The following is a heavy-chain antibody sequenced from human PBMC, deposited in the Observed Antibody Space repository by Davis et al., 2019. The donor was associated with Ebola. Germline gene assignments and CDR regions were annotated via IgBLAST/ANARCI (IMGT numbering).Heavy chain of an antibody. CDR1: GSSSTRYW. D-gene: IGHD2-2*01. Sequence: GESLQISCKRSGSSSTRYWIGWVRQIPGKGLAWMWIIYPGDSDTRYSPSFQGQVTISADKSISTAYLQWSSLKASDTAMYYCARLGGYCSSTSCDGAFDIWGQGTMVTVSS. J-gene: IGHJ3*02. CDR2: IYPGDSDT. CDR3: ARLGGYCSSTSCDGAFDI. V-gene: IGHV5-51*01.